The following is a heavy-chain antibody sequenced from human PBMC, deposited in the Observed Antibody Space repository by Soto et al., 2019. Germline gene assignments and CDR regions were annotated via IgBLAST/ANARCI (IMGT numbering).Heavy chain of an antibody. J-gene: IGHJ5*02. V-gene: IGHV3-21*01. CDR2: ITTSSAYI. CDR1: GFTFNTYD. Sequence: EVQLVESGGGLVKPGGSLRLSCAASGFTFNTYDMNWVRQAPGKGLEWVSSITTSSAYIYYADSLKGRITISRDNAKNSLFLQMNSPRAEDTAVYYCVRSGTARLLRLSWFDTWGQGTLVTVSS. CDR3: VRSGTARLLRLSWFDT. D-gene: IGHD2-21*01.